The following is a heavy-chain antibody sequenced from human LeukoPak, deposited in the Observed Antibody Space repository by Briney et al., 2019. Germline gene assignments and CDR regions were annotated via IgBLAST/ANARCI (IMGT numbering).Heavy chain of an antibody. J-gene: IGHJ4*02. D-gene: IGHD3-3*01. Sequence: GGSLRLSCAASGFIFSDYWMSWVRQAPGKGLEWVATIKHDGSKKFYVDSVKGRFTVSRDNAKNSLYVQMNSLRVEDTAVYYCASLYYEMVDYWGQGTLVTVSS. V-gene: IGHV3-7*01. CDR1: GFIFSDYW. CDR3: ASLYYEMVDY. CDR2: IKHDGSKK.